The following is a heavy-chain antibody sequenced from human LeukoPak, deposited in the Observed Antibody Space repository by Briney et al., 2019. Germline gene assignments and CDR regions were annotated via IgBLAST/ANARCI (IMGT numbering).Heavy chain of an antibody. Sequence: ASVKVSCEVSKYTFTSYDINWVRQATGQGLEWMGWMNPNSGNTGYAQKFQGRVTMTRNTSISTAYMELSSLRSEDTAVYYCARVTFGGVVADFDYWGQGTLVTVSS. D-gene: IGHD3-16*02. J-gene: IGHJ4*02. V-gene: IGHV1-8*01. CDR1: KYTFTSYD. CDR3: ARVTFGGVVADFDY. CDR2: MNPNSGNT.